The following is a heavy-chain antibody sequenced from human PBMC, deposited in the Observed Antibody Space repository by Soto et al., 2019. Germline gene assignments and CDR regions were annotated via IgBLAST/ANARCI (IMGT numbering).Heavy chain of an antibody. D-gene: IGHD3-16*01. CDR2: INAGNGNT. Sequence: GASVKVACKASGYTFTSYAMHWVRQAPGQRLEWMGWINAGNGNTKYSQKFQGRVTITRDTSASTAYMELSSLRSEDTAVYYCARDKGDYDYIWGTPRAYDAFDIWGQGTMVTVSS. CDR3: ARDKGDYDYIWGTPRAYDAFDI. CDR1: GYTFTSYA. V-gene: IGHV1-3*01. J-gene: IGHJ3*02.